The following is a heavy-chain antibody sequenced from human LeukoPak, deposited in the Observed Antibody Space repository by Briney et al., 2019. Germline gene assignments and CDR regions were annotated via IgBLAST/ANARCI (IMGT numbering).Heavy chain of an antibody. CDR3: ARHTTTGIAADFDY. J-gene: IGHJ4*02. CDR1: GGSISSYY. CDR2: IYYSGST. Sequence: PSETLSLTCTVPGGSISSYYWSWIRQPPGKGLEWIGYIYYSGSTNYNPSLKSRVTISVDASKNQFSLKLSSVTAADTAVYYCARHTTTGIAADFDYWGQGTLVTVSS. V-gene: IGHV4-59*08. D-gene: IGHD6-13*01.